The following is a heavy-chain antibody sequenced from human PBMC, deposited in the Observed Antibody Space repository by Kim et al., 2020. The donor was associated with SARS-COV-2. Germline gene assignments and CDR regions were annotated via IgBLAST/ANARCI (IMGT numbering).Heavy chain of an antibody. D-gene: IGHD6-19*01. Sequence: ASVKVSCRASGYTFTSYYMHWVRQAPGQGLEWMGIINPTTNYAQKFQGRVTMTRDTSTSTVYMELSSLRSEDTAVYYCASGVAVAGTYYYYGMDVWGQGT. CDR3: ASGVAVAGTYYYYGMDV. CDR1: GYTFTSYY. CDR2: INPTT. J-gene: IGHJ6*02. V-gene: IGHV1-46*01.